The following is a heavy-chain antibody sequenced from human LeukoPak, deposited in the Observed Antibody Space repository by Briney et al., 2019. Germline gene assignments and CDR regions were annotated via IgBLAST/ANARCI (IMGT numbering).Heavy chain of an antibody. V-gene: IGHV1-2*02. J-gene: IGHJ4*02. CDR3: ARAGGITIFGVVINNFDY. CDR1: GYTFTGYY. CDR2: INPNSGGT. D-gene: IGHD3-3*01. Sequence: ASVKVSCKASGYTFTGYYMHWVRQAPGQGLEWMGWINPNSGGTNYAQKFQGRVTMTRDTSISTAYMELSRLRSDDTAVYYCARAGGITIFGVVINNFDYWGQGTLVTVSS.